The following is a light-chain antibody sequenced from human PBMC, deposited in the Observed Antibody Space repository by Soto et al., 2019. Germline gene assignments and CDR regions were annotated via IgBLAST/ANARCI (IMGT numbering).Light chain of an antibody. CDR1: SSDVGYYDY. CDR2: EVT. Sequence: QSVLTQPRSASGFPGQSVTISCTGTSSDVGYYDYVSWYQQHPDKAPKLVIYEVTKRPSGVPDRVSASKSGNTASLTVSGLRAEDEADYYCSSYAGSNNFVFGSGTKVTVL. V-gene: IGLV2-8*01. J-gene: IGLJ1*01. CDR3: SSYAGSNNFV.